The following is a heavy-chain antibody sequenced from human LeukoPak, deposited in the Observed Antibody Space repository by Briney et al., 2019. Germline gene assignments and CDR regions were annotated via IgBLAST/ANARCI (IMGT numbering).Heavy chain of an antibody. J-gene: IGHJ4*02. CDR3: ARSRSVVLITPLGY. Sequence: GGSLRLSCAASGFTFSSYWMTWVRQAPGKGLEWVANIKQDGSEKYFVDPVKGRFTISRDNAKNSLYLQMNSLRADDTAVYYCARSRSVVLITPLGYWGQGTLVTVSS. CDR1: GFTFSSYW. D-gene: IGHD3-22*01. CDR2: IKQDGSEK. V-gene: IGHV3-7*01.